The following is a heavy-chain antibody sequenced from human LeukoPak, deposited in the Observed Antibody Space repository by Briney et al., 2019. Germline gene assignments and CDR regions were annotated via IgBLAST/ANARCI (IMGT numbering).Heavy chain of an antibody. D-gene: IGHD6-19*01. CDR3: AKGRDTSGRQNFDF. CDR1: GFTFISYA. J-gene: IGHJ4*02. CDR2: ISASGSGT. Sequence: GGSLRLSCEASGFTFISYAMHWVRQAPGKGLEWVSSISASGSGTFYTDSMNGRFTISRDNAKKTFFLQMKNLRLGDTALYYCAKGRDTSGRQNFDFWGQGTLVTVSS. V-gene: IGHV3-23*01.